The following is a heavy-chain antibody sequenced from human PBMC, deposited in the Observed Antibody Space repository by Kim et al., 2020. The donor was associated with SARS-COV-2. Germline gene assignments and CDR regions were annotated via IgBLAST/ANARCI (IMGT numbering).Heavy chain of an antibody. CDR2: IKQDGNEK. J-gene: IGHJ5*02. V-gene: IGHV3-7*03. CDR1: GFTFSSSW. CDR3: AREGARGFCSTSTCLNRFDP. D-gene: IGHD2-2*01. Sequence: GGSLRLSCEASGFTFSSSWMSWVRQAPGKGLEWVANIKQDGNEKYYVDSVEGRFTISRDNAKNLVYLQMNSLRAEDTAVYYCAREGARGFCSTSTCLNRFDPWGQGTLVVVSS.